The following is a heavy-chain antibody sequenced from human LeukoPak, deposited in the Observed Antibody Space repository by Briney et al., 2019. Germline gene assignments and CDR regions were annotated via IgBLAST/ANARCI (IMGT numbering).Heavy chain of an antibody. CDR2: INQHGTEK. CDR3: ARGLQFDY. CDR1: GFTFSSYW. V-gene: IGHV3-7*02. Sequence: GGSLRLSCAASGFTFSSYWMSWVRQAPGKGLEWVANINQHGTEKYYVDSVRGRFTISRDNAKNSLFLQMNSLRAEDTAVYYCARGLQFDYWGQGTLVTVSS. J-gene: IGHJ4*02.